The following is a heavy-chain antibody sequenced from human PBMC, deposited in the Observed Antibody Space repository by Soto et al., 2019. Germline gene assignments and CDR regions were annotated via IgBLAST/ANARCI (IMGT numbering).Heavy chain of an antibody. CDR1: GYTFTSYG. J-gene: IGHJ6*02. D-gene: IGHD3-3*01. Sequence: ASVKVSCKTSGYTFTSYGISWVRQAPGQGLEWMGWISGYNGNTNYAQKVQGRVTMTTDTSTSTAYMELRSLRSDDTAVYYCARDTEVVIIHYYSYGMDVWGQGTTVTVSS. CDR2: ISGYNGNT. V-gene: IGHV1-18*01. CDR3: ARDTEVVIIHYYSYGMDV.